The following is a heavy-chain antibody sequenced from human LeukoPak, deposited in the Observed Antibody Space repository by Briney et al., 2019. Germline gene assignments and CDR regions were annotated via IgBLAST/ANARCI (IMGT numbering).Heavy chain of an antibody. D-gene: IGHD3-22*01. CDR1: GFTFDDYA. V-gene: IGHV3-9*01. Sequence: GRSLRLSCAASGFTFDDYAMHWVRQAPGKGLEWVSGISWNSGSIGYADSVKGRFSISRDNAKNSLYLQMNSLRAEDTALYYCAKDKYYDSSGYIDYWGQGTLVTVSS. J-gene: IGHJ4*02. CDR3: AKDKYYDSSGYIDY. CDR2: ISWNSGSI.